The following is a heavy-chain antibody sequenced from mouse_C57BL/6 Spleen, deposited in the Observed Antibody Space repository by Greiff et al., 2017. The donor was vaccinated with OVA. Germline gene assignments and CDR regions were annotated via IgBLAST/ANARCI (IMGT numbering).Heavy chain of an antibody. Sequence: EVHLVESGGGLVKPGGSLKLSCAASGFTFSSYTMSWVRQTPEKRLEWVATISGGGGNTYYPDSVKGRFTISRDNAKNTLYLQMSSLRSEDTALYYCARHLDGYYVYYAMDYWGQGTSVTVSS. CDR1: GFTFSSYT. J-gene: IGHJ4*01. D-gene: IGHD2-3*01. CDR3: ARHLDGYYVYYAMDY. CDR2: ISGGGGNT. V-gene: IGHV5-9*01.